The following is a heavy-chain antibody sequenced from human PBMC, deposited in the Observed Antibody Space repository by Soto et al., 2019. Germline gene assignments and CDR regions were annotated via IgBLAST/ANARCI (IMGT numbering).Heavy chain of an antibody. J-gene: IGHJ5*02. V-gene: IGHV4-59*12. CDR1: GGSISSYY. D-gene: IGHD4-4*01. Sequence: SETLSLTCTVSGGSISSYYWSWIRQPPGKGLEWIGYIYYSGSTNYNPSLKSRVTISVDTSKNQFSLKLSSVTAADTAVYYCARTAQTGGPITTWALFDPWGQGTLVTVSS. CDR3: ARTAQTGGPITTWALFDP. CDR2: IYYSGST.